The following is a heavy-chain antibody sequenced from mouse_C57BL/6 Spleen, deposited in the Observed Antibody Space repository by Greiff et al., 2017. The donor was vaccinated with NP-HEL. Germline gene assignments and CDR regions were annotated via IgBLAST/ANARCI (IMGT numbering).Heavy chain of an antibody. J-gene: IGHJ2*01. V-gene: IGHV1-15*01. Sequence: QVQLKQSGAELVRPGASVTLSCKASGYTFTDYEMHWVKQTPVHGLEWIGAIDPETGGTAYNQKFKGKAILTADKSSSTAYMELRSLTSEDSAVYYCTNYDAYGGYWGQGTTLTVSS. D-gene: IGHD2-13*01. CDR2: IDPETGGT. CDR1: GYTFTDYE. CDR3: TNYDAYGGY.